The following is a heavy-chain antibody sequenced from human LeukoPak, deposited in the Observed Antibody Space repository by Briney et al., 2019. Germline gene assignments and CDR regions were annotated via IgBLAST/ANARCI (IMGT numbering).Heavy chain of an antibody. CDR3: ARDPSKGWSGSFDY. V-gene: IGHV3-11*04. D-gene: IGHD3-3*01. CDR1: GFTFSDYY. CDR2: IRTSGSTI. J-gene: IGHJ4*02. Sequence: PGGSLRLSCAASGFTFSDYYMSWIRQAPGKGLEWVSYIRTSGSTIYYADSVKGRFTISRDNSKNTLYLQMNSLRAEDTAVYYCARDPSKGWSGSFDYWGQGTLVTVSS.